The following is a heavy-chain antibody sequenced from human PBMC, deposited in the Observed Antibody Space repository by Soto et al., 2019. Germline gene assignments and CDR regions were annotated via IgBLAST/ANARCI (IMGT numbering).Heavy chain of an antibody. J-gene: IGHJ4*02. V-gene: IGHV3-30-3*01. CDR2: ISFDGSNE. CDR3: ARERSPYSATYQFAY. D-gene: IGHD1-26*01. CDR1: GFTFSTYA. Sequence: QVQLVESGGGVVQPGRSLRLSCAASGFTFSTYAMHWVRQAPGKGLEWVAIISFDGSNEYYADSVKGRFTISRDNSKNTLYLQMTSLRAEDTAVYYCARERSPYSATYQFAYWGQGTLVPVSS.